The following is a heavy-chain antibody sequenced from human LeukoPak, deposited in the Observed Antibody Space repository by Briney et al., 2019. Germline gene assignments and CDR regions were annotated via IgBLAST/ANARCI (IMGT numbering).Heavy chain of an antibody. Sequence: GGSLRLSCAASGFTLSSYAMSWVRQAPGKGLEWVSAISGSGGSTYYADSVKGRFTLSRDNSKNTLYLQMHSLRAEDTAVYYCAKDEQQQLALYYFDYWGQGTLVTVSS. CDR1: GFTLSSYA. CDR2: ISGSGGST. J-gene: IGHJ4*02. V-gene: IGHV3-23*01. D-gene: IGHD6-13*01. CDR3: AKDEQQQLALYYFDY.